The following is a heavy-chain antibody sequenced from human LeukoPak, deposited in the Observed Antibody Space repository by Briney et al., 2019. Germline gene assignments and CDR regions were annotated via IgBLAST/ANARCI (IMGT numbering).Heavy chain of an antibody. D-gene: IGHD1-26*01. CDR2: IYYTGST. Sequence: PSETLSLTCTVSGGSISSSSYYWGWIRQPPGKGLEWIGTIYYTGSTSYNPSLRSRVTISVDTSKNQFSLKLSSVTAADTAVYYCARERWDRGYYYYYMDVWGKGTTVTISS. CDR1: GGSISSSSYY. V-gene: IGHV4-39*02. CDR3: ARERWDRGYYYYYMDV. J-gene: IGHJ6*03.